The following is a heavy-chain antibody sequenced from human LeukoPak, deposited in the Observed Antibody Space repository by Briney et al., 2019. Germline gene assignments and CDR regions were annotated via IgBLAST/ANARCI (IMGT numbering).Heavy chain of an antibody. CDR1: GGSISSYY. D-gene: IGHD4-17*01. CDR2: IYYSGST. Sequence: SETLSLTCTVSGGSISSYYWSWIRQPPGKGLEWIGYIYYSGSTNYNPSLKSRVTISVDTSKNQFSLKLSSVTAADTAVYYCARLPMTTVTTSAFDIWGQGKMVTVSS. J-gene: IGHJ3*02. CDR3: ARLPMTTVTTSAFDI. V-gene: IGHV4-59*08.